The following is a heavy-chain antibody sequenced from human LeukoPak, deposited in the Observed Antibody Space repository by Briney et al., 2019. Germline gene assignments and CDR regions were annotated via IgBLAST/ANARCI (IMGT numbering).Heavy chain of an antibody. J-gene: IGHJ4*02. Sequence: PGGSLRLSCAASGFTFSNYAMSWVRQAPGKGLEWVSVIGGSTNSTYYTDSVKGRFTISRDNSKNTLYLQMSSLRVEDTATYYCGKGRCATSYSGLDCWGQGILVTVSS. V-gene: IGHV3-23*01. CDR1: GFTFSNYA. CDR3: GKGRCATSYSGLDC. D-gene: IGHD2-15*01. CDR2: IGGSTNST.